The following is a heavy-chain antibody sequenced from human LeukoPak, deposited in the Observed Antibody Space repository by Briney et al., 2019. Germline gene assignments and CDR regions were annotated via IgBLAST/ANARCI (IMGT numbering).Heavy chain of an antibody. CDR3: ARVNVPYDSSGYYNY. CDR1: GYTFTGYY. Sequence: GASVKVSCKASGYTFTGYYMHWVRQAPGQGLEWMGWINPNSGGTNYAQKFQGWVTMTRDTSISTAYMELSRLRSDDTAVYYYARVNVPYDSSGYYNYWGQGTLVTVSS. D-gene: IGHD3-22*01. V-gene: IGHV1-2*04. CDR2: INPNSGGT. J-gene: IGHJ4*02.